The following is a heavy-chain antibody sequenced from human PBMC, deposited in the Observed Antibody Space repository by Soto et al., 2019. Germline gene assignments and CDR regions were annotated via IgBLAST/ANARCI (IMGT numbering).Heavy chain of an antibody. CDR2: IYYSGST. D-gene: IGHD6-6*01. CDR1: GGSINSYY. J-gene: IGHJ4*02. CDR3: ARHYIAAPYFDY. V-gene: IGHV4-59*08. Sequence: SETLSLTCTVSGGSINSYYWSWIRQPPGKGLEWIGYIYYSGSTNYNPSLKSRVTISIDTSKKQFSLKQSSVTAADTAVYYCARHYIAAPYFDYWGQGTLVTVSS.